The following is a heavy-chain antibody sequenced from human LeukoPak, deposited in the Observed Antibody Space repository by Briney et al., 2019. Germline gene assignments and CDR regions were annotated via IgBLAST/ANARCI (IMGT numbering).Heavy chain of an antibody. CDR3: ASGREEFILWFGSWAFDI. J-gene: IGHJ3*02. V-gene: IGHV3-30-3*01. CDR2: ISYDGSNK. D-gene: IGHD3-10*01. Sequence: LTGGSLRLSCAASGFTFSSYAMHWVRQAPGKGLEWVAVISYDGSNKYYADSVKGRFTISRDNAKNSLYLQMNSLKAEDTAVYYCASGREEFILWFGSWAFDIWGQGTMVTVSS. CDR1: GFTFSSYA.